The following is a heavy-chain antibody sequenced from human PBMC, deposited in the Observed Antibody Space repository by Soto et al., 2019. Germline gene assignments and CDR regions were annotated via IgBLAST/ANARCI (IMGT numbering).Heavy chain of an antibody. D-gene: IGHD3-10*01. CDR3: ARGYYGSGSYYNNWFDP. V-gene: IGHV1-69*06. J-gene: IGHJ5*02. CDR1: GGTFSSYA. Sequence: QVQLVQSGAEVKKPGSSVKVSCKASGGTFSSYAISWVRQAPGQGLEWMGGIIPIFGTANYAQKFQGRVTITADKPTSTAYMELSSLRSEDTAVYYCARGYYGSGSYYNNWFDPWGQGTLVTVSS. CDR2: IIPIFGTA.